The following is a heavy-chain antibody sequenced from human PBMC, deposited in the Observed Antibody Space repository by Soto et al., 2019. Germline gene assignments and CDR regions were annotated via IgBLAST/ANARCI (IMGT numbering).Heavy chain of an antibody. V-gene: IGHV4-59*08. CDR3: ARLPGYYGSDYYYYYGMDV. Sequence: SETLSLTCTVSGDSISPYYWSWIRQPPGKGLEWVGYIYYGGTTSYNPSLKSRVTISVETSKSQISLRLGSVTAADTAVYYCARLPGYYGSDYYYYYGMDVWGQGTTVTVSS. D-gene: IGHD3-10*01. CDR1: GDSISPYY. J-gene: IGHJ6*02. CDR2: IYYGGTT.